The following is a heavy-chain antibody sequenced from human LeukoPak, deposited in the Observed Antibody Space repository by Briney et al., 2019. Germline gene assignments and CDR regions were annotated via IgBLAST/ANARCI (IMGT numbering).Heavy chain of an antibody. Sequence: SETLSLTCTVSGGSLTTYYWNSVRQTPGEGLEWIGYIYYSGSTYYNPSLKSRVTMSVDTSKSQFSLRLSSVTAADTAVYYCARAKGGSFGFNFDYWGQGSPVTVSS. V-gene: IGHV4-59*01. CDR1: GGSLTTYY. J-gene: IGHJ4*02. D-gene: IGHD1-26*01. CDR2: IYYSGST. CDR3: ARAKGGSFGFNFDY.